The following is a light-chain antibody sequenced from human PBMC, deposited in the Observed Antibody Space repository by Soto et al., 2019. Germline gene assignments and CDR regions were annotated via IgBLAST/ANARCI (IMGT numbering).Light chain of an antibody. CDR1: QSISSSF. J-gene: IGKJ5*01. V-gene: IGKV3-20*01. CDR2: GAS. CDR3: QQYDNSPIT. Sequence: EILLTQSPIILSVAAGERALLSAAASQSISSSFLAWYQQKPGQAPRLLIYGASSRATGIPDRFSGTGSETDFTLTISRLEPEDFAVYYCQQYDNSPITFGQGTRLEIK.